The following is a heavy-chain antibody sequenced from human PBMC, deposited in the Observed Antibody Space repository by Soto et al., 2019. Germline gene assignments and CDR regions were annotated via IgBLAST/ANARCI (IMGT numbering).Heavy chain of an antibody. D-gene: IGHD1-20*01. CDR3: ARSKGWYNREGMDV. CDR1: GYTFTSYG. V-gene: IGHV1-18*04. Sequence: PSVKVSCKASGYTFTSYGISWVRQAPGQGLEWMGWISAYNGNTNYAQKLQGRVTMTTDTSTSTAYMELRSLRSDDTAVYYCARSKGWYNREGMDVWGQGTTVTVSS. J-gene: IGHJ6*02. CDR2: ISAYNGNT.